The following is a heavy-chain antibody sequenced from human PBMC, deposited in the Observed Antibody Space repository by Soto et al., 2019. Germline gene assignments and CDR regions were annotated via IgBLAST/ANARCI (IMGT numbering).Heavy chain of an antibody. Sequence: SETLSLTCTVSGGSINSANYYWGWIRQPPGKGLEWIGNVYYRGTTYYNPSLKGRVTISVDTSKNQFSLKLSSVTAADSAVFFCVRNQRYSSGCYIDYWGQGTPVTVSS. D-gene: IGHD6-19*01. CDR2: VYYRGTT. V-gene: IGHV4-39*01. CDR3: VRNQRYSSGCYIDY. CDR1: GGSINSANYY. J-gene: IGHJ4*02.